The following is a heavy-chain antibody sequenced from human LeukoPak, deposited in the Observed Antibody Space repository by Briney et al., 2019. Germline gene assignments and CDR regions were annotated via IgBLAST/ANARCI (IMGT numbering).Heavy chain of an antibody. D-gene: IGHD2-21*02. Sequence: GGSLRLSCAASGFTFSSYWMNWARQAPGKGLEWVSLVSDSGTGTYYADSVKGRFTISRDNSKNTLYLQMYSLRAEDTAVYYCAKDSRRGDYPKFDYWGQGTLVTVSS. CDR1: GFTFSSYW. CDR3: AKDSRRGDYPKFDY. J-gene: IGHJ4*02. V-gene: IGHV3-23*01. CDR2: VSDSGTGT.